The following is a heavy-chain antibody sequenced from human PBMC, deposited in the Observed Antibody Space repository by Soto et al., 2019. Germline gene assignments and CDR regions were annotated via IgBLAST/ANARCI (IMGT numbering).Heavy chain of an antibody. CDR3: ARPRTSDWAYDI. J-gene: IGHJ3*02. D-gene: IGHD3-9*01. CDR1: GFTFSNYW. V-gene: IGHV3-74*01. Sequence: EVQLVESGGGLVQPGGSLRLSCAASGFTFSNYWMHWVRQSPGKGLVWVSRIKTDGSDTHYADSVTGRFTISRDNAKSTLDLQMNSLRDEDTAVYYCARPRTSDWAYDIWDQGTMVIVSS. CDR2: IKTDGSDT.